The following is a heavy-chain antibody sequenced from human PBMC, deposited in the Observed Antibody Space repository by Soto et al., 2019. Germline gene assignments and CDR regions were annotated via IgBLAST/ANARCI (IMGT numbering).Heavy chain of an antibody. D-gene: IGHD3-10*01. V-gene: IGHV3-33*06. J-gene: IGHJ4*01. Sequence: GGSLRLSCAAPGFTFSSYGMHWVRQAPGKGLEWVAVIWYDGSNKYYADSVKGRFTISRDNSKNTLYLQMNSLRAEDTAVYYCAKDRRITMVREVLRAFDSWGQGNLVTVSS. CDR1: GFTFSSYG. CDR2: IWYDGSNK. CDR3: AKDRRITMVREVLRAFDS.